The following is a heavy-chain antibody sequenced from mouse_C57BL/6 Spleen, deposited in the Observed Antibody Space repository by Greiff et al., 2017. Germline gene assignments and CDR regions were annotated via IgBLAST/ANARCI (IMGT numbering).Heavy chain of an antibody. CDR2: IDPSDSYT. J-gene: IGHJ2*01. CDR1: GYTFPSYW. Sequence: VQLQQPGAELVLPGASVKLSCKASGYTFPSYWMHWVKQRPGQGLEWIGEIDPSDSYTNYNQKFKGKSTLTVDKSSSPAYMQLSSLTSEDSAVYYCARRGNLYYFDYWGQGTTLTVSS. D-gene: IGHD6-1*01. V-gene: IGHV1-69*01. CDR3: ARRGNLYYFDY.